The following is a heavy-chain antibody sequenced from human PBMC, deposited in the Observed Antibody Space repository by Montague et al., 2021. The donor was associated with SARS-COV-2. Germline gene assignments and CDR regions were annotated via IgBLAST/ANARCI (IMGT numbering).Heavy chain of an antibody. CDR3: ARAQNTCFIANCVNYSDS. D-gene: IGHD1-1*01. Sequence: SETLSLTCTVSGAPLTAGTYHWAWLRQPPGQGLEWIGNIFHSGSASYNPSLKSRATISVDTSKNHFALRLSSVTAADTAVYYCARAQNTCFIANCVNYSDSWGLGALVTVSS. J-gene: IGHJ4*02. CDR1: GAPLTAGTYH. CDR2: IFHSGSA. V-gene: IGHV4-39*06.